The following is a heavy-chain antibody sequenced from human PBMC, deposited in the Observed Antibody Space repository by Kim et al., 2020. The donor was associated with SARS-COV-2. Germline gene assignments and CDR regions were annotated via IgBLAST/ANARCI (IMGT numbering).Heavy chain of an antibody. D-gene: IGHD2-2*01. CDR2: ISYDGSNK. V-gene: IGHV3-33*05. CDR3: ARDRYCSSTSWTTHYDYYAMDV. Sequence: GGSLRLSCAASGFTFSCYGMHWVRQAPGKGLEWVAVISYDGSNKFYADSVKGRFTISRDNSKNTLYLQMNSLRAEDTALYYCARDRYCSSTSWTTHYDYYAMDVWGQGTTVTVSS. CDR1: GFTFSCYG. J-gene: IGHJ6*02.